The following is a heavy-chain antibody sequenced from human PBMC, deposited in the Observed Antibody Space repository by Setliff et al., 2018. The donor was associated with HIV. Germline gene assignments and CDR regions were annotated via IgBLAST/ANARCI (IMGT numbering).Heavy chain of an antibody. CDR3: ARDRCSGGSCTSSYYYYGMDV. V-gene: IGHV1-18*01. J-gene: IGHJ6*02. D-gene: IGHD2-15*01. CDR2: ISAYNGNT. CDR1: GYTFTSYG. Sequence: ASVKVSCKASGYTFTSYGISWVRQAPGQGLEWMGWISAYNGNTNYAQKLQGRVTMTTDTSTSTAYMELRSLRSDDTAVYYCARDRCSGGSCTSSYYYYGMDVWGQGTTVTVPS.